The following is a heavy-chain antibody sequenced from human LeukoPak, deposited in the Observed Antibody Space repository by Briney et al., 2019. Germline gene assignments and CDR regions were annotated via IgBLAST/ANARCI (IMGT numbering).Heavy chain of an antibody. CDR1: GYTFTSYW. V-gene: IGHV5-51*01. Sequence: GESLKISCKGSGYTFTSYWIGWVRQMPGKGLEWMGIIYPGDSDTRYSPSFQGQVTISADKSINTAYLQWSTLKASDTAMYYCARGYYYHSSGYPDYWGQGTLVTVSS. J-gene: IGHJ4*02. CDR3: ARGYYYHSSGYPDY. D-gene: IGHD3-22*01. CDR2: IYPGDSDT.